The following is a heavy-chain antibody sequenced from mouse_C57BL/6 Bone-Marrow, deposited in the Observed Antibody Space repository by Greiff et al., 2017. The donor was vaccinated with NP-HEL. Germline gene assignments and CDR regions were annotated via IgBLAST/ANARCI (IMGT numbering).Heavy chain of an antibody. J-gene: IGHJ4*01. Sequence: QVQLKESGPGLVQPSQSLSITCTVSGFSLTSYGVHWVRQSPGKGLEWLGVIWSGGSTDYNAAFISRLSISKDNSKSQVFFKMNSLQADDTAIYYCARMHYGNYHYYAMDYWGQGTSVTVSS. CDR3: ARMHYGNYHYYAMDY. D-gene: IGHD2-1*01. CDR1: GFSLTSYG. V-gene: IGHV2-2*01. CDR2: IWSGGST.